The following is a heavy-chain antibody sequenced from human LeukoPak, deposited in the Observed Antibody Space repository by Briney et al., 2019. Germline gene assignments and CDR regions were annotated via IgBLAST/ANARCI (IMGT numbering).Heavy chain of an antibody. V-gene: IGHV3-30*03. CDR1: GFTFSSYG. CDR3: ARDADSG. J-gene: IGHJ3*01. D-gene: IGHD3/OR15-3a*01. Sequence: PGGSLRLSCAASGFTFSSYGMHWVRQAPGKGLEWVAIMSYDGSTKYYADSVKGRFTISRDNAKNSLYLQMNSLRAEDTAVYYCARDADSGWGQGTMVTVSS. CDR2: MSYDGSTK.